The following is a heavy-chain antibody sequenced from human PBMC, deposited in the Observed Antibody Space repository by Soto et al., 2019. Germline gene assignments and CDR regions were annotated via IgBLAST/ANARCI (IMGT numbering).Heavy chain of an antibody. CDR3: ARDSTILTRAMDV. CDR2: ISSSGST. CDR1: GDSIINYY. J-gene: IGHJ6*02. Sequence: LTVTVSGDSIINYYWSWIRQPAGKGLEWIGRISSSGSTNYNPSLKSRVTMSIDTSEKQLSLNLRSVTAADTAVYYCARDSTILTRAMDVWGPGTTVTV. V-gene: IGHV4-4*07. D-gene: IGHD3-3*01.